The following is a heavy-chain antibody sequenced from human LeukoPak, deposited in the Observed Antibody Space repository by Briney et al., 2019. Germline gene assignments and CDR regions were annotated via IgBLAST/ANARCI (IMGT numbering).Heavy chain of an antibody. CDR1: GFTFSSYW. D-gene: IGHD6-13*01. CDR3: ARDGTAPGLYFDL. V-gene: IGHV3-7*01. Sequence: PGGSLRLSCAVSGFTFSSYWMNWVRQAPGKGLEGVASIRQDGNEKSYVDSVKGRFTISRDNTKDSLYLQIDNLRAEDTAMYFCARDGTAPGLYFDLWGQGTLVTVSS. J-gene: IGHJ4*01. CDR2: IRQDGNEK.